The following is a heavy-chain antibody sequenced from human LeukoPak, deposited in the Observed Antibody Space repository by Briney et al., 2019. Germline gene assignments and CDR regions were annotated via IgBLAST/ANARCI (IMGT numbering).Heavy chain of an antibody. CDR2: IYYSGST. J-gene: IGHJ4*02. D-gene: IGHD5-18*01. CDR1: GGSISSSSYY. V-gene: IGHV4-39*07. CDR3: ARAGYSYGSFDY. Sequence: PSETLSLTCTVSGGSISSSSYYWGWIRLPPGKGLEWIGSIYYSGSTYYNPSLKSRITISVDTSKSQFSLKLSSVTAADTAVYYCARAGYSYGSFDYWGQGTLVTVSS.